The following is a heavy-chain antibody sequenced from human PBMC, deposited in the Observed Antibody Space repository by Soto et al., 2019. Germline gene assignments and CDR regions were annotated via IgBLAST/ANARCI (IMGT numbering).Heavy chain of an antibody. CDR1: GYTFTSYY. CDR3: ARDRDYGSGSYYNSGSLYYFDY. CDR2: INPSGGST. J-gene: IGHJ4*02. V-gene: IGHV1-46*01. D-gene: IGHD3-10*01. Sequence: VASVKVSCKASGYTFTSYYMHWVRQAPGQGLEWMGIINPSGGSTSYAQKFQGRVTMTRDTSTSTVYMELSSLRSEDTAVYYCARDRDYGSGSYYNSGSLYYFDYWGQGTLVTVSS.